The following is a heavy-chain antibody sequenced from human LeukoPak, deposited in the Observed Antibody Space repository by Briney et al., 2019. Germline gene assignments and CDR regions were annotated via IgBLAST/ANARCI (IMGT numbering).Heavy chain of an antibody. D-gene: IGHD2-21*01. J-gene: IGHJ4*02. Sequence: GGSLRLSCAASGLPFDVYAMHWVRQPPGRGLEWVAGISWNNASIAYADSVKGRFTISRDNAEKSVYLQMNSLGVEDTALYYCAKGPPIGTPYYYFDYWGQGTLVTVSS. CDR2: ISWNNASI. CDR1: GLPFDVYA. V-gene: IGHV3-9*01. CDR3: AKGPPIGTPYYYFDY.